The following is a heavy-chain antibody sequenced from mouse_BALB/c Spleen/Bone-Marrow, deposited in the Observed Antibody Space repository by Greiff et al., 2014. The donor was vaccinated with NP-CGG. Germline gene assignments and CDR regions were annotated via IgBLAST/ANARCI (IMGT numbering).Heavy chain of an antibody. V-gene: IGHV3-8*02. J-gene: IGHJ2*01. CDR2: ITYSANT. CDR3: ATEYYFDY. Sequence: EVQVVESGPSLVKPSQTLSLTCSVSGDSLTRGYWHWIRKFPGNKLEYMGYITYSANTYYNPSLKSRLSITRDTSKNQNYLQMNAVTTEDRATYYCATEYYFDYWGQGTTLTVSS. CDR1: GDSLTRGY.